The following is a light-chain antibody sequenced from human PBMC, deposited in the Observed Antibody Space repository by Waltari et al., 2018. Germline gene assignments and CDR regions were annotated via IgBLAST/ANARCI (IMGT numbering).Light chain of an antibody. J-gene: IGKJ4*01. CDR1: QSIVSW. CDR3: QQYNTYSLT. CDR2: YAS. Sequence: DIQMTQSPSTLSASVGDRVSITCRASQSIVSWLAWYQQRPGKAPKLLSYYASTLESGVPSRFSGSGSGTDFTLIISGLHPDDFGTYYCQQYNTYSLTFGGGTTVEIK. V-gene: IGKV1-5*01.